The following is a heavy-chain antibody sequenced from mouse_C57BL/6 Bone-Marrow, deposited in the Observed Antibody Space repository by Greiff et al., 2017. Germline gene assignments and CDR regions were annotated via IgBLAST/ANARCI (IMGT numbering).Heavy chain of an antibody. V-gene: IGHV1-81*01. Sequence: VKLVESGAELARPGASVKLSCKASGYTFTSYGISWVKQRTGQGLEWIGEISPRSGNTYYNEKFKGKATLTADKSSSTAYMELRSLTSEDSAVYFCARSGRLRRGYAMDYWGQGTSVTVSS. CDR2: ISPRSGNT. CDR1: GYTFTSYG. D-gene: IGHD2-4*01. CDR3: ARSGRLRRGYAMDY. J-gene: IGHJ4*01.